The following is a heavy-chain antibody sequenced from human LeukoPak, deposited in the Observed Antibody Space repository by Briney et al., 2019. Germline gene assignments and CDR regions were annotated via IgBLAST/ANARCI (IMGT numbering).Heavy chain of an antibody. J-gene: IGHJ4*02. D-gene: IGHD2-2*01. CDR1: GYTFTSYY. Sequence: ASVKVSCKASGYTFTSYYMHWVRQAPGQGLEWMGIINPSGGSTSYAQKFQGRVTMTRDTSTSIVYMELSSLRSEDTAVYYCARGWGRGYCSSTSCSEGYWGQGTLVTVSS. V-gene: IGHV1-46*01. CDR2: INPSGGST. CDR3: ARGWGRGYCSSTSCSEGY.